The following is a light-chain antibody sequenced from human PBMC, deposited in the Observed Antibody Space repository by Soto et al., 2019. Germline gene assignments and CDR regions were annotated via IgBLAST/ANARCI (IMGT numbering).Light chain of an antibody. CDR1: QSITTW. CDR3: QHYNSAPLT. CDR2: DVS. J-gene: IGKJ4*01. Sequence: DIHMTHSPCTFSAYVGDSVPITRRASQSITTWLAWYQQRPGKAPKLLIYDVSSLQSGVPSRFSGSGSGTEFTLTISSLQPDDFATYYCQHYNSAPLTFGGGTKVDIK. V-gene: IGKV1-5*01.